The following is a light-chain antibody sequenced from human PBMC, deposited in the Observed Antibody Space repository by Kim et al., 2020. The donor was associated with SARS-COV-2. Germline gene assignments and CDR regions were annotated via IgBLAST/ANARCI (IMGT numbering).Light chain of an antibody. CDR1: HTMSTY. CDR2: GAS. Sequence: DIQMTQSPSSLSAPVGDRVTITCRSSHTMSTYLNWYQQKPGKAPNLLIYGASNLQSGVPSRFSGSGSGTDFTLTITSLQPEDFAVYYCQQSYSTPRTFGQGTKLEI. J-gene: IGKJ2*01. V-gene: IGKV1-39*01. CDR3: QQSYSTPRT.